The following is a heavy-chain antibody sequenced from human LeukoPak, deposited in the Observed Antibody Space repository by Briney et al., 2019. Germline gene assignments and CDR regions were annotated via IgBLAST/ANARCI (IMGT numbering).Heavy chain of an antibody. Sequence: SVKVSCKASGYTFTGYYMHWVRQAPGQGLEWMGGIIPIFGTANYAQKFQGRVTITADESTSTAYMELSSLRSEDTAVYYCARVSADAFDISGQGTMVTVSS. CDR2: IIPIFGTA. CDR1: GYTFTGYY. J-gene: IGHJ3*02. CDR3: ARVSADAFDI. D-gene: IGHD3-10*01. V-gene: IGHV1-69*13.